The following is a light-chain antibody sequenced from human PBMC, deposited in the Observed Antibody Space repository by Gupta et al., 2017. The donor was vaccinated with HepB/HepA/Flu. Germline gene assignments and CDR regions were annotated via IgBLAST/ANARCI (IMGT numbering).Light chain of an antibody. Sequence: QSALTQPASVSGSPGQSITISCPGTSSDIGAYNYVSWYQHHPDKAPKLIIYDVSFRPSGVSHRFSGSKSGNTASLTISGIQAEDEADYYCSSFATNRDVLFGGGTKMTVL. CDR1: SSDIGAYNY. CDR2: DVS. J-gene: IGLJ2*01. V-gene: IGLV2-14*03. CDR3: SSFATNRDVL.